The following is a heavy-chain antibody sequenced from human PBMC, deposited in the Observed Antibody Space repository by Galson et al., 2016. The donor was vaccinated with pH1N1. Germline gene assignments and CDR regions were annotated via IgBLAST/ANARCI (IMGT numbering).Heavy chain of an antibody. CDR2: IDPGSGGT. Sequence: SVKVSCKASGYTFTFYYFHWVRQAPGQGLEWMGIIDPGSGGTNYNQKFQGRVTMTRDTSTSTVYMELSTLTSEDAAMNYCGGIKGGALDLWGQGTKVTVSS. CDR1: GYTFTFYY. D-gene: IGHD3-16*01. J-gene: IGHJ3*01. CDR3: GGIKGGALDL. V-gene: IGHV1-46*01.